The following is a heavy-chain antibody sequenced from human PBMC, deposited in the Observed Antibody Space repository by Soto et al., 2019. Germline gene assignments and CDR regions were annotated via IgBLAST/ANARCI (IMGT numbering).Heavy chain of an antibody. CDR1: GASVSGGGYS. CDR3: AAGWDTVDGTTYYYYGFDV. V-gene: IGHV4-30-2*06. Sequence: HLQESGSGLVKPLETLTLTCAVSGASVSGGGYSWNWIRQSPGKGMEWIGYIYHFGSIYYNPYLTSRDTTSVDKSKNQFSLKLNSVTAADTSVYFCAAGWDTVDGTTYYYYGFDVWGLGTTVTVSS. J-gene: IGHJ6*02. D-gene: IGHD1-26*01. CDR2: IYHFGSI.